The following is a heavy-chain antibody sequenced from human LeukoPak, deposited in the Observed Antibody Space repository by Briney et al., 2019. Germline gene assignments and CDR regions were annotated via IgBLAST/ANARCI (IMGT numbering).Heavy chain of an antibody. D-gene: IGHD5-12*01. J-gene: IGHJ4*02. CDR1: GYTFTDYY. V-gene: IGHV1-2*02. CDR3: AREKIGSGYDQDLDY. Sequence: ASVKVSCKASGYTFTDYYIHWVRQAPGQGLEWMGWINPADGGTKFAQNFQVGVTMTSDTSISTAYMELSSLRSDDTAVYYCAREKIGSGYDQDLDYWGQGTMVTVSS. CDR2: INPADGGT.